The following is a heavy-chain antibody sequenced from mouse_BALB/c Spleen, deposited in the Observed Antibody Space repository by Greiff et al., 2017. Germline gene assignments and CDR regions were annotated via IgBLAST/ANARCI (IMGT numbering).Heavy chain of an antibody. J-gene: IGHJ4*01. CDR2: IYPGSGNT. CDR3: ARTYYYAMDY. CDR1: GYTFTDYY. V-gene: IGHV1-84*02. Sequence: VQLKESGPELVKPGASVKISCKASGYTFTDYYINWVKQKPGQGLEWIGWIYPGSGNTKYNEKFKGKATLTVDTSSSTAYMQLSSLTSEDTAVYYCARTYYYAMDYWGQGTSVTVSS.